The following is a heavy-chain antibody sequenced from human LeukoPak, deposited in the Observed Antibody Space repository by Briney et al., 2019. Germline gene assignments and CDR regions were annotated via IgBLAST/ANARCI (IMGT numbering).Heavy chain of an antibody. Sequence: PSETLSLTCTVSGGSISSYYWSWIRQPPGKGLEWIGYIYYSGSTNYNPSLKSRVTISVDTSKNQFSLKLSSVTAADTAVYYCARASASDPSKNYFDYWGQGTLVTVSS. CDR2: IYYSGST. D-gene: IGHD4/OR15-4a*01. CDR3: ARASASDPSKNYFDY. V-gene: IGHV4-59*08. J-gene: IGHJ4*02. CDR1: GGSISSYY.